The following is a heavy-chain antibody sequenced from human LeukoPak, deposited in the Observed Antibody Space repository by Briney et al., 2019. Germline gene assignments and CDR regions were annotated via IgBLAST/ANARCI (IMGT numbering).Heavy chain of an antibody. J-gene: IGHJ4*02. Sequence: SETLSLTCTVSGGSISSYYWSWIRQPAGKGLEWIGRIYTSGSTNYNPSLKSRVTISVDTSKNQFSLKLSSVTAADTAVYYCARVGYSSGWQDFDYWGQGTLVTVSS. CDR1: GGSISSYY. V-gene: IGHV4-4*07. CDR3: ARVGYSSGWQDFDY. CDR2: IYTSGST. D-gene: IGHD6-19*01.